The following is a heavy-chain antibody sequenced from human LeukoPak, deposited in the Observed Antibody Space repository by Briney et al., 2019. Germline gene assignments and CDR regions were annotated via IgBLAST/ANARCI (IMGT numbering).Heavy chain of an antibody. CDR1: GFTFSSYW. V-gene: IGHV3-7*01. CDR3: ARDHIVPTILFDY. J-gene: IGHJ4*02. Sequence: RGSLRLSCAASGFTFSSYWMGWVRQAPGKGLEWVANIKQDGSEKYYVDSVKGRFTISRDNAKNSLYLQMNSLRAEDTAVYYCARDHIVPTILFDYWGQGTLVTVSS. D-gene: IGHD5-12*01. CDR2: IKQDGSEK.